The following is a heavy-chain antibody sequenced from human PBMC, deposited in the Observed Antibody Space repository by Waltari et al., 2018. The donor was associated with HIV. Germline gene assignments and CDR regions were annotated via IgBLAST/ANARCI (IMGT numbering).Heavy chain of an antibody. D-gene: IGHD6-13*01. J-gene: IGHJ4*02. Sequence: EVQLVESGGGLVQPGGSLRLSCAASGFTFSSYWMSWVRQAPGKGVGWVANVKQEGREIYYVDSLKGRFTVSRDNAKNSRYLQMNGRRAEDTAVYFCARRGGRSSPLGYWGQGTLVTVST. CDR1: GFTFSSYW. CDR3: ARRGGRSSPLGY. CDR2: VKQEGREI. V-gene: IGHV3-7*01.